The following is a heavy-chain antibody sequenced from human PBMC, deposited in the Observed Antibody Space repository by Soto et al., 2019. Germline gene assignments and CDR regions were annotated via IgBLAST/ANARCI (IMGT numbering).Heavy chain of an antibody. CDR3: ARDKQERLFYDYYGLDV. J-gene: IGHJ6*02. Sequence: ASVKVSCKASGYTFTSHNISWVRQAPGQGLEWMGWISPYSGNTDYAQNLQGRVTMTTDTLTSTAYMELRSLRSDDAAVYYCARDKQERLFYDYYGLDVWGQGTTVTVSS. CDR2: ISPYSGNT. D-gene: IGHD1-1*01. V-gene: IGHV1-18*04. CDR1: GYTFTSHN.